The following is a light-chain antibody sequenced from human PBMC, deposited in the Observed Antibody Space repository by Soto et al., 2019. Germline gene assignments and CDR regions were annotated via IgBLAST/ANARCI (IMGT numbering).Light chain of an antibody. J-gene: IGKJ1*01. V-gene: IGKV1-5*01. CDR1: QSISSW. Sequence: DIQMTQSPSTLSASVGDRVTITCRASQSISSWLAWYQQKPGKAPKVLIYEASSVESGVPSRFSGSGSGTEFTLTISSLQPDDFATYYCQQYNSYPWTFGQGTKVEIK. CDR2: EAS. CDR3: QQYNSYPWT.